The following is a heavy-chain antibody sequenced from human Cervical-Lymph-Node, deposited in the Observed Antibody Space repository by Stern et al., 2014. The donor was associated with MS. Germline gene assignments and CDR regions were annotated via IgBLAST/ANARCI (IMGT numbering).Heavy chain of an antibody. CDR2: IYPGDSDA. D-gene: IGHD2-2*01. CDR1: GYSFTNYW. V-gene: IGHV5-51*01. CDR3: ARRAGYCSRTNCYAFWYFDL. J-gene: IGHJ2*01. Sequence: VQLVQSGAVVKEPGEFLKISCQTSGYSFTNYWIGWGRQMPGQGLEWMGIIYPGDSDANYSPSYLGPVTIAAYKSTNSAYVQWSSLKASDTATYYCARRAGYCSRTNCYAFWYFDLWGRGTLVTVSS.